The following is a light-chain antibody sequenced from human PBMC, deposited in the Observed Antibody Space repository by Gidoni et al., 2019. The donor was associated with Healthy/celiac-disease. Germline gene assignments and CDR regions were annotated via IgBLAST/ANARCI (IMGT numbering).Light chain of an antibody. CDR2: SNN. CDR1: SSNIGSNT. J-gene: IGLJ2*01. V-gene: IGLV1-44*01. CDR3: AAWEDSLNGVV. Sequence: QSVLPQPPSASGTPGQRVTTSCFGSSSNIGSNTVNWYQQLPGTAPKLLIYSNNQRPSGVPDRFSGSKSGTSASLDISGLQSEDEADYYCAAWEDSLNGVVFGGGTKLTVL.